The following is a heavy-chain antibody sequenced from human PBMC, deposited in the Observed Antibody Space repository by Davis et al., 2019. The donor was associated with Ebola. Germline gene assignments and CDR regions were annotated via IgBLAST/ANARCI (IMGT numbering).Heavy chain of an antibody. CDR2: IYSGGST. V-gene: IGHV3-53*04. D-gene: IGHD2-15*01. Sequence: GESLKISCAASGFTVSSNYMSWVRQAPGKGLEWVSVIYSGGSTYYVDSVKGRFTISRHNSKNTLYLQMNSLRAEDTAVYYCARGDSWWFDPWGQGTLVTVSS. CDR3: ARGDSWWFDP. CDR1: GFTVSSNY. J-gene: IGHJ5*02.